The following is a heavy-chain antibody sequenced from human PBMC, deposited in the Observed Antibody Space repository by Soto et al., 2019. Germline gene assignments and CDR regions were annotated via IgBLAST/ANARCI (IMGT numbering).Heavy chain of an antibody. CDR3: ARGGFPDTYYGRDG. CDR1: GFTFSSDG. D-gene: IGHD5-12*01. Sequence: GGSLRLSCAASGFTFSSDGMHWVRQAPGKGLEWVAVIWYDGSNKYYADSVKGRFTISRDNSKNTLYLQMNSLRAEDTAVYYCARGGFPDTYYGRDGWGKGTTVTAPS. CDR2: IWYDGSNK. V-gene: IGHV3-33*01. J-gene: IGHJ6*04.